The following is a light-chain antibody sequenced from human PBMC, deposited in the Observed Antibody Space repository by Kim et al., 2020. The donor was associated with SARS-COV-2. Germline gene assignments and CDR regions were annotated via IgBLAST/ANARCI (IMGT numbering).Light chain of an antibody. CDR1: QSLVSSDGNTY. J-gene: IGKJ1*01. V-gene: IGKV2-30*01. Sequence: DVVMTQSPLSLPVILGQPASISCRSSQSLVSSDGNTYLNWFQQRPGQSPRRLIYKVSNRDSGVPDRFSGSGSGTDFTLIISGVWAVDLGVYFCMQTTHWPQSFGQGTKMDIK. CDR2: KVS. CDR3: MQTTHWPQS.